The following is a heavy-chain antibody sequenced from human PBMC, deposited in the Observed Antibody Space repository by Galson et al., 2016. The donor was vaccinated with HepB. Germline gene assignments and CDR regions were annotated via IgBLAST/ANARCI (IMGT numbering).Heavy chain of an antibody. J-gene: IGHJ1*01. V-gene: IGHV3-23*01. Sequence: SLRLSCAASGFTFSSYAMGRVRQGPGKGLEWVSSINIGGDSTYYADTAKGRFTISRDNSKNTVYLQMNSLRAEDTALYYCSKDSPYSSGWSTYWGQGTLITVSS. CDR2: INIGGDST. CDR3: SKDSPYSSGWSTY. CDR1: GFTFSSYA. D-gene: IGHD6-19*01.